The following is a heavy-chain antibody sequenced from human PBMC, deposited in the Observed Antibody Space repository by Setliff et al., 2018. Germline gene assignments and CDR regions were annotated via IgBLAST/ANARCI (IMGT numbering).Heavy chain of an antibody. Sequence: GASVKVSCKASGYTFTNYGITWVRQAPGQGLEWMGWIRPHNGNTAYAQKFQARVILTTDTSTTTVYMELTSLTSDDTALYYCVRGQGPRTVVAIPFDHWGQGTLVTVSS. V-gene: IGHV1-18*01. J-gene: IGHJ4*02. CDR3: VRGQGPRTVVAIPFDH. CDR2: IRPHNGNT. CDR1: GYTFTNYG. D-gene: IGHD3-22*01.